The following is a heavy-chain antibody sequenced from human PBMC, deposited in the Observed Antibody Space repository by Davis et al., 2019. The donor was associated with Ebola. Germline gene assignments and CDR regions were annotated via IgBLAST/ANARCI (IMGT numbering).Heavy chain of an antibody. CDR3: AREMATTNDAFDI. V-gene: IGHV3-74*01. J-gene: IGHJ3*02. D-gene: IGHD5-24*01. Sequence: GESLKISCAASGFTFSSYDMHWVRQAPGKGLVWVSRINSDGSSTSYADSVKGRFTISRDNAKNMLYLQKNSLRVEDTAVYYCAREMATTNDAFDIWGQGTMVSVSS. CDR2: INSDGSST. CDR1: GFTFSSYD.